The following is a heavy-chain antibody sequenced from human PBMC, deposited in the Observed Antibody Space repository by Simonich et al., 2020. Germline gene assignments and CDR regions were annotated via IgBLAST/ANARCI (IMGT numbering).Heavy chain of an antibody. CDR1: GGSISSYY. D-gene: IGHD2-2*01. Sequence: QVQLQESGPGLVKPSETLSLTCTVSGGSISSYYWSWIRQPPGKGLEWIGYIYYSGRTNYNPPLKSRVTISVDTSKNQFSLKLSSVTAADTAVYYCARGGRYCSSTSCYYYYYYMDVWGKGTTVTVSS. CDR3: ARGGRYCSSTSCYYYYYYMDV. J-gene: IGHJ6*03. V-gene: IGHV4-59*12. CDR2: IYYSGRT.